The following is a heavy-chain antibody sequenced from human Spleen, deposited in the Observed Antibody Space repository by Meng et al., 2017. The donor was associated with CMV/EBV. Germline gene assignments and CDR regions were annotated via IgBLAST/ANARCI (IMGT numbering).Heavy chain of an antibody. CDR3: AIFAQRSLGRQNRLELATDY. V-gene: IGHV1-46*01. CDR2: INPSGGST. D-gene: IGHD1-7*01. Sequence: FTSYYMHWVRQATGQGLEWMGIINPSGGSTSYAQKFQGRVTMTRDTSTSTVYMELSSLRSEDTAVYYCAIFAQRSLGRQNRLELATDYWGQGTLVTVSS. J-gene: IGHJ4*02. CDR1: FTSYY.